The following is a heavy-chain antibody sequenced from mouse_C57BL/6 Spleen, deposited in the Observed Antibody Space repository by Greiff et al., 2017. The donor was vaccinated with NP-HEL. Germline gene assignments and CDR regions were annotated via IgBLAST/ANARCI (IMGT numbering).Heavy chain of an antibody. D-gene: IGHD1-1*01. CDR1: GFPFSSYG. Sequence: DVMLVESGGDLVKPGGSLKLSCAASGFPFSSYGMSWVRQTPDKRLEWVATISSGGSYTYYPDSVKGRFTSSRDNSKNTLYLQMSSLKSEDTDMYYCASLDDYGSSDGYFDVWGTGTTVTVSS. CDR3: ASLDDYGSSDGYFDV. CDR2: ISSGGSYT. V-gene: IGHV5-6*02. J-gene: IGHJ1*03.